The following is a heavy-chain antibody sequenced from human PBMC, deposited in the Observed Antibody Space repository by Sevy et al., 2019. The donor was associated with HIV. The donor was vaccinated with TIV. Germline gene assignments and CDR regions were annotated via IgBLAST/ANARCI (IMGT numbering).Heavy chain of an antibody. CDR2: ISWDSARI. Sequence: GGSLGLSCEASGFAFDDSVMHWVRQAPGKGLEWVAGISWDSARIAYADSIEGRFTISRDNAKNSLYLQMNSLRTEDTALYYCAKMNYWGQGTLVTVSS. CDR3: AKMNY. CDR1: GFAFDDSV. V-gene: IGHV3-9*01. J-gene: IGHJ4*02.